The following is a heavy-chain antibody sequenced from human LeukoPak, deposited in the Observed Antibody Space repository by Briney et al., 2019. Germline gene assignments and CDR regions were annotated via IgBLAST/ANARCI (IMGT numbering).Heavy chain of an antibody. V-gene: IGHV3-7*01. CDR3: ARDLDIVVVPAASSDY. D-gene: IGHD2-2*01. Sequence: GGSLRLSCAASGFTFSSYWMSWVRQAPGKGLEWVANIKQDGSEKYYVDSVKGRFTISRDNAKNSLYLQMNSLRAEDTAVYYCARDLDIVVVPAASSDYWGQGTLVTVSS. CDR1: GFTFSSYW. J-gene: IGHJ4*02. CDR2: IKQDGSEK.